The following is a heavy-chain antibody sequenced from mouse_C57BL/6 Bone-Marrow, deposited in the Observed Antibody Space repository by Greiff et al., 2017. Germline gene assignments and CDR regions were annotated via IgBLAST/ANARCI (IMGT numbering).Heavy chain of an antibody. D-gene: IGHD1-1*01. CDR3: AREYYCSYYYAMDY. CDR1: GYTFTSYW. CDR2: IDPSDSYT. V-gene: IGHV1-50*01. Sequence: VQLQQPGAELVKPGASVKLSCKASGYTFTSYWMQWVKQRPGQGLEWIGEIDPSDSYTNYNQKFKGKATLTVDTSSSTAYMQLSSLTSEDSAVYYCAREYYCSYYYAMDYWGQGTSVTVSS. J-gene: IGHJ4*01.